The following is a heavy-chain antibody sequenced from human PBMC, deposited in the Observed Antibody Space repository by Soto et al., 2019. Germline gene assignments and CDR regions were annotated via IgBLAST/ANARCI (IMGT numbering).Heavy chain of an antibody. CDR1: GYTFTSYD. CDR2: MNCNSGNT. J-gene: IGHJ4*02. CDR3: ARERYGLPY. D-gene: IGHD5-18*01. V-gene: IGHV1-8*01. Sequence: QVQLVQSGSEVKKPGASVKVSCKASGYTFTSYDIDWVRQATGQGLEWMGWMNCNSGNTGYAQKFQGRVTMPRNTSISTAYMVLSSLRFEDTAVYYCARERYGLPYWGQGNLVTVSS.